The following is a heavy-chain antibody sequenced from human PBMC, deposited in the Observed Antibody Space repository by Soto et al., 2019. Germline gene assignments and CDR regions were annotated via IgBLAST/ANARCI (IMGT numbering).Heavy chain of an antibody. Sequence: GASVKVSCKASGYTFTSYGISWVRQAPGQGLEWMGWISAYNGNTNYAQKLQGRITMTTDTSTSTAYMELRSLRSDDTAVYYCARDTGLKVAVDRPLGVRTDYWGQGTLVTVSS. CDR3: ARDTGLKVAVDRPLGVRTDY. D-gene: IGHD6-19*01. J-gene: IGHJ4*02. CDR2: ISAYNGNT. CDR1: GYTFTSYG. V-gene: IGHV1-18*01.